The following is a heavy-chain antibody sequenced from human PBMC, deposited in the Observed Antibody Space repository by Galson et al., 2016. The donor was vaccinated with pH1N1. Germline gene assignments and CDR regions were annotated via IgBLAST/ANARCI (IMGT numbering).Heavy chain of an antibody. J-gene: IGHJ4*02. V-gene: IGHV4-38-2*01. Sequence: ETLSLTCGVSGYSLSSNYYGAWIRQPPGKGLEWIGSIWHSGNTYCNPSLQSRVTISLDTSKNYFSLNLNSVTAADTAVYYCARLRWEFLRGPDIDIFYFDYWGQGTLVTVSS. D-gene: IGHD1-26*01. CDR2: IWHSGNT. CDR3: ARLRWEFLRGPDIDIFYFDY. CDR1: GYSLSSNYY.